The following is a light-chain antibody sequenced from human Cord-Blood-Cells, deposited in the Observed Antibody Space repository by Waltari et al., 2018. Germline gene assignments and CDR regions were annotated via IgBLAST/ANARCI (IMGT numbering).Light chain of an antibody. CDR2: WAS. V-gene: IGKV4-1*01. CDR1: QSVLYSSNNKNY. Sequence: DIVMTQSPDSLAVSLGERATINCKSSQSVLYSSNNKNYLAWYQQKPGQPPKLLIYWASTRETGVPYRFSGSGSGTDFTLTISSLQAEDLAVYYCQQYYSTPLTFGGGTKVEIK. CDR3: QQYYSTPLT. J-gene: IGKJ4*01.